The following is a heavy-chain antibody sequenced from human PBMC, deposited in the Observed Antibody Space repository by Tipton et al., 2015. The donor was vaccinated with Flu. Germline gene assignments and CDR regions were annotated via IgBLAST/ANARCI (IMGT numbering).Heavy chain of an antibody. CDR3: ARPLNSGREYAFDI. CDR1: GGSITNDKYS. V-gene: IGHV4-61*02. Sequence: TLSLTCTVSGGSITNDKYSWSWIRQPAGKGLEWIGRIYTSGSTKYNPSLESRVTISMDTSKNQFSLKLNSVTAADTAVYYCARPLNSGREYAFDIWGQGTKVTVSA. J-gene: IGHJ3*02. D-gene: IGHD1-26*01. CDR2: IYTSGST.